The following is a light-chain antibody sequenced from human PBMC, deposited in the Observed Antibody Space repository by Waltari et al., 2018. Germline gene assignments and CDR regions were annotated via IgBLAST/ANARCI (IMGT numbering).Light chain of an antibody. V-gene: IGLV3-1*01. CDR1: ELGIRF. CDR2: QNG. Sequence: SYDLTQPPSVSVSPGQTASITCSGHELGIRFVCWYQQKPGQSPILVIYQNGRRPSGVPGRFAGSNSGNTATLTISGTQAVDEADYYCQAWDRGTWGVCGGGTRLTVL. J-gene: IGLJ3*02. CDR3: QAWDRGTWGV.